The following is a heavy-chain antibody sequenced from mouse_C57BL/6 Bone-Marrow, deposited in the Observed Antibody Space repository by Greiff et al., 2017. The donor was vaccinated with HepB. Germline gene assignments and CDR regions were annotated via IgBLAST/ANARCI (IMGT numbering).Heavy chain of an antibody. CDR2: ISSGGSYT. Sequence: EVMLVESGGDLVKPGGSLKLSCAASGFTFSSYGMSWVRQTPDKRLEWVATISSGGSYTYYPDSVKGRFTISRDNAKNTLYLQMSRLKSEDTAMYYCARRAGAYWGQGTLVTGSA. J-gene: IGHJ3*01. CDR3: ARRAGAY. CDR1: GFTFSSYG. V-gene: IGHV5-6*02.